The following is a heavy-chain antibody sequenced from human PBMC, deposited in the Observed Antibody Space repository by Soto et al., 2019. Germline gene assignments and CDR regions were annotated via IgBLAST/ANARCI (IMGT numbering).Heavy chain of an antibody. CDR3: AREDCSSTSCYISPGRYYYYYGMDV. J-gene: IGHJ6*02. Sequence: ASVKGSCKASGYTFTSYGISWVRQAPGQGLEWMGWNSAYNGNTNYVQKLQGRVTMTTDTSTSTAYMELRSLRSDDTAVYYCAREDCSSTSCYISPGRYYYYYGMDVWGQGTTVTVSS. D-gene: IGHD2-2*02. V-gene: IGHV1-18*04. CDR2: NSAYNGNT. CDR1: GYTFTSYG.